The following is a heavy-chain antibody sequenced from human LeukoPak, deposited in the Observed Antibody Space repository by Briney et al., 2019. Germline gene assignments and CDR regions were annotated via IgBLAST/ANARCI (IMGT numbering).Heavy chain of an antibody. CDR1: GFTFSSYW. CDR3: ARDKRDGITMVRGVPDY. CDR2: INSDGSST. J-gene: IGHJ4*02. V-gene: IGHV3-74*01. D-gene: IGHD3-10*01. Sequence: GGSLRLSCAASGFTFSSYWMHWVRHAPGKGLVWVSRINSDGSSTSYADSVKGRFTISRDNAKNTLYLQMNSLRAEDTAVYYCARDKRDGITMVRGVPDYWGQGTLVTVSS.